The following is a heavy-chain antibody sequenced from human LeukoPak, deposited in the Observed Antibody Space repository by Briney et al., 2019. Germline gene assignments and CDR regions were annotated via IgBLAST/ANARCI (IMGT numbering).Heavy chain of an antibody. CDR2: INPNSGGT. D-gene: IGHD1-26*01. Sequence: GASVKVSCKASGYTFTGYYMHWVRQAPGQGLEWMGRINPNSGGTNYAQKFQGRVTITADESTSTAYMELSSLRSEDTAVYYCARSVGPSDYYGMDVWGQGTTVTVSS. CDR3: ARSVGPSDYYGMDV. V-gene: IGHV1-2*06. CDR1: GYTFTGYY. J-gene: IGHJ6*02.